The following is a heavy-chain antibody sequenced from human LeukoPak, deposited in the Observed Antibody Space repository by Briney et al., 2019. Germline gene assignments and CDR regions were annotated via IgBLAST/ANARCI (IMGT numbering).Heavy chain of an antibody. CDR1: GGSISSSSYY. CDR3: ARGPYYYDSSGD. V-gene: IGHV4-39*07. Sequence: PSETLSLTCTVSGGSISSSSYYWGWIRQPPGKGLEWIGSIYYSGSTYYNPSLKSRVTISVDTSKNQFSLKLSSVTAADTAVYYCARGPYYYDSSGDWGQGTLVTVSS. CDR2: IYYSGST. J-gene: IGHJ4*02. D-gene: IGHD3-22*01.